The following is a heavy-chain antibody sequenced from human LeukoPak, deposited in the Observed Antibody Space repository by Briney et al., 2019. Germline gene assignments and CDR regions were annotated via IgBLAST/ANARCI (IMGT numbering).Heavy chain of an antibody. CDR3: ARVRSGWYLGYFDY. V-gene: IGHV4-59*01. CDR2: IYYSGST. J-gene: IGHJ4*02. D-gene: IGHD6-19*01. CDR1: GGSISSYY. Sequence: PSETLSLTCTVSGGSISSYYWSSVRQPPGKGLEWIGYIYYSGSTNYNPSLKSRVTISVDTSMNQFSLKLSSVTAADTAVYYCARVRSGWYLGYFDYWGQGTLVTVSS.